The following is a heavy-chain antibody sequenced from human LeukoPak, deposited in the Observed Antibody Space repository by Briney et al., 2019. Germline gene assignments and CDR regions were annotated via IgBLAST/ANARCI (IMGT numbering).Heavy chain of an antibody. Sequence: VGALRLPCAASGFTLSTYSMNWVRQAPGKGLEWVSYISSSASTIYYADSVKGRFTISRDNAKNSLYLQMNSLRDEDSAVYYCARGSGNEIDYWGQGTLVTVSS. CDR3: ARGSGNEIDY. V-gene: IGHV3-48*02. D-gene: IGHD1-14*01. CDR1: GFTLSTYS. J-gene: IGHJ4*02. CDR2: ISSSASTI.